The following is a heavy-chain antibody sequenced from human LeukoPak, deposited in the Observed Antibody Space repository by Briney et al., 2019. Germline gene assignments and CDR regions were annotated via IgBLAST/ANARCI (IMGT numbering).Heavy chain of an antibody. CDR2: ICDDERNK. CDR1: GVTFRKYG. D-gene: IGHD7-27*01. CDR3: AKGRGRSSNGGSDY. V-gene: IGHV3-33*06. Sequence: GGSLRLSCTASGVTFRKYGMNWVRQAPGEGVEWGAGICDDERNKHVVDSVGGRFTISRHNSNNTLYLEMNSLTVDDTAVCYCAKGRGRSSNGGSDYWGQGTQVTVPS. J-gene: IGHJ4*02.